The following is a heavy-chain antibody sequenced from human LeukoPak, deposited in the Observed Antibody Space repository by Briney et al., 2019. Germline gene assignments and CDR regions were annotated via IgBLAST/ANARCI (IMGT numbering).Heavy chain of an antibody. D-gene: IGHD3-10*01. CDR2: ISSSGSTI. CDR1: GFTFSSYE. J-gene: IGHJ5*02. V-gene: IGHV3-48*03. CDR3: AKDAYGSGSYYQNWFDP. Sequence: TGGSLRLSCAASGFTFSSYEMNWVRQAPGKGLEWVSYISSSGSTIYYADSVKGRFTISRDNAKNSLYLQMNSLRAEDTALYYCAKDAYGSGSYYQNWFDPWGQGTLVTVSS.